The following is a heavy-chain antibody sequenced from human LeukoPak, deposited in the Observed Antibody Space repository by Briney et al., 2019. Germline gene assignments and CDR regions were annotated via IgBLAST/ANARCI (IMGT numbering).Heavy chain of an antibody. Sequence: SETLSLTCTVSGGSFSSGDYYWSWIRQPPGKGLEWIGYIYYSGSTYYNPSLKSRVTISVDTSKNQSSLKLSSVTAADTAVYYCARDDTYGSGSSNGDYWGQGTLVTVSS. V-gene: IGHV4-30-4*01. D-gene: IGHD3-10*01. CDR1: GGSFSSGDYY. CDR3: ARDDTYGSGSSNGDY. CDR2: IYYSGST. J-gene: IGHJ4*02.